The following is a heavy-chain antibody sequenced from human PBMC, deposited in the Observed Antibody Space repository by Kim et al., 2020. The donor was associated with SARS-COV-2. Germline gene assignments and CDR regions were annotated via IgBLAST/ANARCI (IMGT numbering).Heavy chain of an antibody. J-gene: IGHJ4*02. Sequence: GGSLRLSCAASGFTFSSYAMSWVRQAPGKGLEWVSAISGSGGSTYYADSVRGRFTISRENSKNKLYLQMNSLRAEDTAVYYCAKDAHYYGSGSYYNVRNYFDYWGQGTLVTVCS. CDR3: AKDAHYYGSGSYYNVRNYFDY. D-gene: IGHD3-10*01. CDR2: ISGSGGST. V-gene: IGHV3-23*01. CDR1: GFTFSSYA.